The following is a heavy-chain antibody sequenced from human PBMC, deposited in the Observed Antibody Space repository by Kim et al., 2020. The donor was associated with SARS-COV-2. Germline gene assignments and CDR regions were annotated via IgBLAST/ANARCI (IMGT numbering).Heavy chain of an antibody. CDR1: GFTFSDSA. D-gene: IGHD4-17*01. V-gene: IGHV3-73*01. CDR2: ITSKASSYTT. J-gene: IGHJ3*02. Sequence: GGSLRLSCAASGFTFSDSAIHWVRQASGKGLEWVGRITSKASSYTTAYAASGRCRITSASDDSTNTPYLQSNSAKAEAPSLYSCTNVPGTTVASWDAFD. CDR3: TNVPGTTVASWDAFD.